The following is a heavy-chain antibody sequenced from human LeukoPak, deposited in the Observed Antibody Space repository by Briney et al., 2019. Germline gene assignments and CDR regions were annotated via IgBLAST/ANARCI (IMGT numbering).Heavy chain of an antibody. CDR1: GFTFSNYA. CDR3: ASGLYGGVFDN. V-gene: IGHV3-23*01. Sequence: PGGSLRLSCVMSGFTFSNYAMNWVRQVPGKGLEWVSDISTSSDSTYHIESVRGRFTISRDNSKNTLYLQMNSLRVDDTAVYYCASGLYGGVFDNWGQGTLVTVSS. D-gene: IGHD4/OR15-4a*01. CDR2: ISTSSDST. J-gene: IGHJ4*02.